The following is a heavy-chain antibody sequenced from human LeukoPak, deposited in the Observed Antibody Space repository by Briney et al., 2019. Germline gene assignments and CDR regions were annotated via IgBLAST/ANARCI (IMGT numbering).Heavy chain of an antibody. CDR1: GGSISSYY. V-gene: IGHV4-4*07. J-gene: IGHJ6*03. CDR3: ARGPYYDFWSGYSNNSYYYYMDV. CDR2: IYTSGST. D-gene: IGHD3-3*01. Sequence: PSETLSLTCTVSGGSISSYYWSWIRRPAGKGLEWIGRIYTSGSTNYNPSLKSRVTMSVDTSKNQFSLKLSSVPAADTAVYYCARGPYYDFWSGYSNNSYYYYMDVWGKGSTVTVSS.